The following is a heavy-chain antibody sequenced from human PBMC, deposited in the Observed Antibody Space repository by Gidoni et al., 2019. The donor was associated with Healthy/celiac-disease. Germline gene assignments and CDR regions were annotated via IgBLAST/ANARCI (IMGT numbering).Heavy chain of an antibody. V-gene: IGHV1-2*06. Sequence: QVHLVQSVAQVKKPGASFKFSCTSSVYTFTGYYMHWVRQAPGQGLEWMGRINHNSGGTKYAQKLQGRVTMTRDTSISKAYMELSRMRSDDTAVYYCARERLQSSWFDPWGQGTLVTVSS. CDR2: INHNSGGT. CDR1: VYTFTGYY. CDR3: ARERLQSSWFDP. D-gene: IGHD2-15*01. J-gene: IGHJ5*02.